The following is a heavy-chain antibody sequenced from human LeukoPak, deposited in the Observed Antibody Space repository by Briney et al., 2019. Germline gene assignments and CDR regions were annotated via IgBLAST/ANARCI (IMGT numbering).Heavy chain of an antibody. CDR3: VREARGYHYTYFDY. V-gene: IGHV3-13*01. D-gene: IGHD5-18*01. CDR1: GFTLGSHD. CDR2: VSSGFHA. Sequence: GGSLRLSCTASGFTLGSHDMHWVRQIPGQGLEWVAAVSSGFHAFFADSVQGRFTVSREDARNSLYLQMNSLRAGDTAEYYCVREARGYHYTYFDYWGQGTLVTVSS. J-gene: IGHJ4*02.